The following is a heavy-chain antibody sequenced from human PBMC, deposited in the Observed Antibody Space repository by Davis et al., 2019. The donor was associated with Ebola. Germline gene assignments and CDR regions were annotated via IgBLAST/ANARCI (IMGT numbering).Heavy chain of an antibody. CDR3: VRSTYDILIDFDF. CDR1: GYTFTTYY. V-gene: IGHV1-18*01. CDR2: ISAFKGKT. D-gene: IGHD3-9*01. J-gene: IGHJ4*02. Sequence: ASVKVSCKASGYTFTTYYIHWVRKAPGQGLEWLGWISAFKGKTHYAQTFQGRMTLTTDTSTSTAYMELESLRSDDTAVYNCVRSTYDILIDFDFWGQGTLVTVSS.